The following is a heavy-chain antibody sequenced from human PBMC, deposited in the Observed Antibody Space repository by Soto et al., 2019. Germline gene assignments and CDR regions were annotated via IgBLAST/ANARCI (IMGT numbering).Heavy chain of an antibody. J-gene: IGHJ6*02. CDR3: ARVKVVEATFYYYYAMDV. D-gene: IGHD1-26*01. CDR1: GGSFSGYY. CDR2: VNHSGRT. V-gene: IGHV4-34*01. Sequence: QVQLQQWGAGMLKPSETLSLTCAVYGGSFSGYYWSWIRQPPGKGLEWIREVNHSGRTNYNPSLKSRVTISVDTSKNQFSLKLTSVTAADTAVYYCARVKVVEATFYYYYAMDVWGQGTTVTVSS.